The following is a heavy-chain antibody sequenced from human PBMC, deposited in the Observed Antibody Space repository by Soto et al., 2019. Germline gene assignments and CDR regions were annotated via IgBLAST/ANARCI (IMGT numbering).Heavy chain of an antibody. J-gene: IGHJ4*02. Sequence: EVQLVESGGGLVQPGGSLRLSCAASGFTFSSYSMNWVRQAPGKGLEWVSYISSSSSTIYYADSVKGRFTISRDNAKNSLYLQMNSLRAEDTAVYYCARASYGDYTNFDYWGQGTLVTVSS. CDR3: ARASYGDYTNFDY. V-gene: IGHV3-48*01. CDR2: ISSSSSTI. D-gene: IGHD4-17*01. CDR1: GFTFSSYS.